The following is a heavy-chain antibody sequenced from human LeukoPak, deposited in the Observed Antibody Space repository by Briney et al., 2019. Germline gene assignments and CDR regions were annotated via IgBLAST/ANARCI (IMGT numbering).Heavy chain of an antibody. CDR3: TRAIEGAFDI. CDR1: GFTFGGYA. V-gene: IGHV3-49*04. J-gene: IGHJ3*02. CDR2: IRSKAYGGTT. Sequence: GGSLRLSCTASGFTFGGYAMTWVRQAPGKGLEWVGFIRSKAYGGTTEYAASVKGRFTLSRDDSKSIAYLRMNSLKTEDTAVYYCTRAIEGAFDIWGQGTMVTVSS.